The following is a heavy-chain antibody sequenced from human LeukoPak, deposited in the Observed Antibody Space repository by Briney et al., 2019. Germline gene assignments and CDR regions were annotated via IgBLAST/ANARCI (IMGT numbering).Heavy chain of an antibody. Sequence: AGGSLRLSCAASGFTFSSYWMSWVRQAPGKGLEWVANIKQDGTEKYYVDSVKGRFTISRDNAKNSLYLQMNSLRAEDTAVYYCATGYSYDYLFDYWGQGTLVTVSS. CDR1: GFTFSSYW. V-gene: IGHV3-7*01. CDR3: ATGYSYDYLFDY. J-gene: IGHJ4*02. D-gene: IGHD5-18*01. CDR2: IKQDGTEK.